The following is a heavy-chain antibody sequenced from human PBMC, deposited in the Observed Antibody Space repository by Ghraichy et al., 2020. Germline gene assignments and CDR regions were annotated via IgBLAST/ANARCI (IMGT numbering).Heavy chain of an antibody. Sequence: GGSLRLSCAASGFIFGHYTMNWVRQAPGKGPEWVSSITTSSSYIYYADSVKGRFTVSRDNAKNLLYLQMNSLSAEDTAVYYCARGEPYCGSYCPIDSWGQGTLVTVSS. CDR3: ARGEPYCGSYCPIDS. D-gene: IGHD2-21*02. J-gene: IGHJ4*02. CDR2: ITTSSSYI. CDR1: GFIFGHYT. V-gene: IGHV3-21*06.